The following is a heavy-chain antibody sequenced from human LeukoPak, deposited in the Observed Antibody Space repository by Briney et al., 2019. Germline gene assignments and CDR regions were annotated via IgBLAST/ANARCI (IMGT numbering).Heavy chain of an antibody. CDR2: IYYSKNT. CDR3: VSPRGFSYGYFDY. Sequence: SETLSLTGTVSGGSISSSAYWGWIRQPPGKGLEWIGSIYYSKNTYYNPSLKSRVTISADTSKNQFSLTLGSVSATDTAVYYCVSPRGFSYGYFDYWGQGTLVTVSS. D-gene: IGHD5-18*01. CDR1: GGSISSSAY. J-gene: IGHJ4*02. V-gene: IGHV4-39*01.